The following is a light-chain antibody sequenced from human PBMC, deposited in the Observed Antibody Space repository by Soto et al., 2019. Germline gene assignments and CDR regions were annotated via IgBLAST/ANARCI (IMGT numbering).Light chain of an antibody. J-gene: IGLJ2*01. V-gene: IGLV1-51*01. CDR3: GSWDSSLSVVI. CDR2: DNN. Sequence: QLVLTQPPSASGTPGQRVTISCSGSSSNIGSNTVNWYQQLPGTAPKLLIYDNNKRPSGIPDRFSGSKSGTSATLGITGLQSGDEADYYCGSWDSSLSVVIFGGGTKLTVL. CDR1: SSNIGSNT.